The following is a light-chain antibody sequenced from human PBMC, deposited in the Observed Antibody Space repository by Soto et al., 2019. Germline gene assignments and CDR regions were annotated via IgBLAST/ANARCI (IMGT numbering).Light chain of an antibody. V-gene: IGKV3-15*01. J-gene: IGKJ4*01. CDR1: QTVWST. Sequence: EIVMTQSPATLSVSPGERATLSCRASQTVWSTLAWYQQRPGQAPRLLIYGASTRATGIPARFSGSGSGTEFTLNISSLQSEDFAVYYCQKYNKWPLTFGGGTKVEIK. CDR3: QKYNKWPLT. CDR2: GAS.